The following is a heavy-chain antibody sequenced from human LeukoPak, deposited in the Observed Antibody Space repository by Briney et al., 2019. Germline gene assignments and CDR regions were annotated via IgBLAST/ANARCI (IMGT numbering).Heavy chain of an antibody. CDR2: IYHSGST. V-gene: IGHV4-38-2*01. Sequence: SETLSLTCAVSGGPIIASYWSWIRQPPGKGLEWIGSIYHSGSTYYNPSLKSRVTISVDTSKNQFSLKLSSVTAADTAVYYCARTDPGSDYLDYWGQGTLVTVSS. CDR3: ARTDPGSDYLDY. J-gene: IGHJ4*02. D-gene: IGHD3-10*01. CDR1: GGPIIASY.